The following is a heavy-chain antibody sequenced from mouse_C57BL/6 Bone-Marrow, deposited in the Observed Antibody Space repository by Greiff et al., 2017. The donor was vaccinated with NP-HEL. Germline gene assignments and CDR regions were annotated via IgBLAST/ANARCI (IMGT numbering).Heavy chain of an antibody. CDR2: IYPGDGDT. Sequence: VQLQQSGAELVKPGASVKISCKASGYAFSSYWMNWVKERPGKGLEWIGQIYPGDGDTKYNGKFKGKATLTADKSSSTAYMKVSSLTSVVSAVCFWASGDYVSGQFGCAMDCWGQGATVTVSS. J-gene: IGHJ4*01. V-gene: IGHV1-80*01. CDR3: ASGDYVSGQFGCAMDC. CDR1: GYAFSSYW. D-gene: IGHD1-1*01.